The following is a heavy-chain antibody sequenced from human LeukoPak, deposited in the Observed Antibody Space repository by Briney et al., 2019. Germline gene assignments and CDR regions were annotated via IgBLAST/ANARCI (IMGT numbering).Heavy chain of an antibody. V-gene: IGHV3-9*01. Sequence: PGGSLRLSCAASGFTFDDYAMHWVRQAPGKGLEWVSGISWNSGSIGYADSVKGRFTISRDNAKNSLYLQMNSLRAEDTAVYYCARVAGSSYYMDVWGKGTTVTVSS. CDR1: GFTFDDYA. CDR2: ISWNSGSI. J-gene: IGHJ6*03. CDR3: ARVAGSSYYMDV. D-gene: IGHD1-26*01.